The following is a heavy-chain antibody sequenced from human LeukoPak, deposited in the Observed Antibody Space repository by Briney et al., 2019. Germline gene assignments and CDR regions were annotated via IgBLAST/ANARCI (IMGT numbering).Heavy chain of an antibody. Sequence: SETLSLTCTVSGGSISSSSYYWGWIRQPPGKGLEWIGSIYYSGSTYYNPSLKSRVTISVDTSKNQFSLKLSSVTAADTAVYYCASEKGGDYDILTGYPGYYYGMDVWGQGTTVTVSS. CDR3: ASEKGGDYDILTGYPGYYYGMDV. V-gene: IGHV4-39*07. D-gene: IGHD3-9*01. J-gene: IGHJ6*02. CDR2: IYYSGST. CDR1: GGSISSSSYY.